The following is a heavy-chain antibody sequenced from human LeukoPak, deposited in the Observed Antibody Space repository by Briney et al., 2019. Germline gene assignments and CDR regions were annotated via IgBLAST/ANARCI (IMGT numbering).Heavy chain of an antibody. D-gene: IGHD1-26*01. V-gene: IGHV4-59*01. Sequence: NPSETLSFTCTVSGGSISSYYWSWIRQPPGKGLEWIGYIYYSGSTNYNPSLKSRVTISVDTSKNQFSLKLSSVTAADTAVYYCARGWEGNWFDPWGQGTLVTVSS. CDR1: GGSISSYY. CDR3: ARGWEGNWFDP. CDR2: IYYSGST. J-gene: IGHJ5*02.